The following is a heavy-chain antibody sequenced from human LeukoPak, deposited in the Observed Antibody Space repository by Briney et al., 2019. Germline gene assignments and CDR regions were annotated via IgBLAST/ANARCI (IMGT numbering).Heavy chain of an antibody. CDR1: GGSFSGYY. Sequence: SETLSLTCAVYGGSFSGYYWSWIRQPPGKGLEWIGEINHSGSTNYNPSLKSRVTISVDTSKNQFSLKLSSVTAADTAVYYCARGIRYCTNGVCYTFDYWGQGTLVTVSS. CDR3: ARGIRYCTNGVCYTFDY. D-gene: IGHD2-8*01. J-gene: IGHJ4*02. V-gene: IGHV4-34*01. CDR2: INHSGST.